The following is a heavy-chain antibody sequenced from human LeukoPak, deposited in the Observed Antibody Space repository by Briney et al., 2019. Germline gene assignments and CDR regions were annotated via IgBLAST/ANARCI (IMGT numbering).Heavy chain of an antibody. CDR1: GFTVSSNY. CDR2: ISSSGKTI. D-gene: IGHD4-23*01. J-gene: IGHJ4*02. Sequence: GGSLRLSCAASGFTVSSNYMSWVRQAPGKGLEWVSYISSSGKTIYYADSVKGRFAISRDNAKNSLYLQLNSLRDEDTAVYYCAREGPVVRGSEVDYWGQGTLVTVSS. V-gene: IGHV3-48*02. CDR3: AREGPVVRGSEVDY.